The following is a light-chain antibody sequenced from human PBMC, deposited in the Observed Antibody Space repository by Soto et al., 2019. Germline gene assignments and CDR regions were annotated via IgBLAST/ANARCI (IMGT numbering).Light chain of an antibody. CDR3: QQYGSSPVT. J-gene: IGKJ5*01. CDR2: GAS. Sequence: EIVLTQAPGTLSLSPGERATLSCRASQSVSSNFLAWYQQKPGQAPRLLIYGASNRATGIPDRFSGSGSGTDFTLTFSRLEPEDFAVFYCQQYGSSPVTFGQGTRLEIK. CDR1: QSVSSNF. V-gene: IGKV3-20*01.